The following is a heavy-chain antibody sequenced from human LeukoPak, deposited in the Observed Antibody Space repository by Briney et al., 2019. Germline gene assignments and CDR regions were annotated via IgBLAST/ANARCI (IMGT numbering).Heavy chain of an antibody. CDR2: IYTSGST. D-gene: IGHD3-3*01. Sequence: SETLSLTCTVSGGSISSYYWSWIRQPAGKGLEWIERIYTSGSTNYNPSLKSRVTMSVDTSKNQFSLKLSSVTAADTAVYYCARDQTTYYDFWSGDDAFDIWGQGTMVTVSS. CDR3: ARDQTTYYDFWSGDDAFDI. V-gene: IGHV4-4*07. J-gene: IGHJ3*02. CDR1: GGSISSYY.